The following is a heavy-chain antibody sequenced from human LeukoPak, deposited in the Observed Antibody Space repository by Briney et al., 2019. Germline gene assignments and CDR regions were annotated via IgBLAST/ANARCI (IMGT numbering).Heavy chain of an antibody. Sequence: GGSLRLSCAASGFTFSSHWMGWVRQAPGKGLEWVANIKQDGSEKYYVDSVKGRFTISRDNAKNSLYLQMNSLRAEDTAVYYCARVLWLYSSSWILGGFDIWGQGTMVTVSS. V-gene: IGHV3-7*01. D-gene: IGHD6-13*01. J-gene: IGHJ3*02. CDR1: GFTFSSHW. CDR2: IKQDGSEK. CDR3: ARVLWLYSSSWILGGFDI.